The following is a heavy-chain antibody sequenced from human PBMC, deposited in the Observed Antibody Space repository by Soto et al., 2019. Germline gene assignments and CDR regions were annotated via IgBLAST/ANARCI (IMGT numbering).Heavy chain of an antibody. V-gene: IGHV3-74*01. Sequence: PGGSLRLSCAASGFTFSSDWVHWVRQPPGKGLVWVSRINADGSDTDYADSVKGRFIISRDNAKSTLYLHMNTVRAEDTAIYFCARDSTTGLDYWGQGTLVTVSS. CDR2: INADGSDT. CDR3: ARDSTTGLDY. J-gene: IGHJ4*02. CDR1: GFTFSSDW. D-gene: IGHD4-17*01.